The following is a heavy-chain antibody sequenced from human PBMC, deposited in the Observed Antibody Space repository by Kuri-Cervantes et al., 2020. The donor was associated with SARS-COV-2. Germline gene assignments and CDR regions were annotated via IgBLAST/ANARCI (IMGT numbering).Heavy chain of an antibody. J-gene: IGHJ4*02. CDR2: INPNSGGT. CDR1: GYTFTSYD. CDR3: AREGGFGMADY. Sequence: ASVKVSCKASGYTFTSYDINWVRQAPGQGLEWMGWINPNSGGTNYAQKFQGWVTMTRDTSISTAYMELSRLRSDDTAVYYCAREGGFGMADYWGQGTLVTVSS. V-gene: IGHV1-2*04. D-gene: IGHD3-16*01.